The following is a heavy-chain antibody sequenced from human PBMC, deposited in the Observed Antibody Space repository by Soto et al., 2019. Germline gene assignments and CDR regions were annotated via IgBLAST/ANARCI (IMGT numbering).Heavy chain of an antibody. CDR3: ARKVLGSTSRPDWWYFDL. CDR1: GFTFINYA. Sequence: EVQLLESGGGLVQPGGSLRLSCVGSGFTFINYAMNWVRQTPGKGLEWVSGISGGGDRTFDADSVKGRFTISRDNSKNTVNLQINRLRAEDTAVYYCARKVLGSTSRPDWWYFDLWGRGTLVTVSS. J-gene: IGHJ2*01. CDR2: ISGGGDRT. V-gene: IGHV3-23*01. D-gene: IGHD2-2*01.